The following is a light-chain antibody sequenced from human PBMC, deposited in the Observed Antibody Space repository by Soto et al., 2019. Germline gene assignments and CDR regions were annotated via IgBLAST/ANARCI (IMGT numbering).Light chain of an antibody. CDR2: SAT. J-gene: IGKJ5*01. CDR1: ESVSGRQ. V-gene: IGKV3-20*01. Sequence: EIVLTQAPGTLSLSPGERATLSCRASESVSGRQLAWYQQKPGQAPGLIMYSATNRATGIPGRFGGSVSGTDFTLTISSLEPEDFAVFYCQQYATSPSFGQGTRLEIK. CDR3: QQYATSPS.